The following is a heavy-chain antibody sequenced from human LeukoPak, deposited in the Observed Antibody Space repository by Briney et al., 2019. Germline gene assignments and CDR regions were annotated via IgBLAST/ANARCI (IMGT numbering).Heavy chain of an antibody. J-gene: IGHJ6*02. CDR2: ISYDGSNK. D-gene: IGHD1-14*01. V-gene: IGHV3-30-3*01. Sequence: GGSLRLSCAASGFTFSSYAMHWVRQAPGKGLEWVAVISYDGSNKYYADSVKGRFTISRDNSKNTLYLQMNSLRAEDTAVYYCARGPDFILAPYYYYGMDVWGQGTTVTVSS. CDR1: GFTFSSYA. CDR3: ARGPDFILAPYYYYGMDV.